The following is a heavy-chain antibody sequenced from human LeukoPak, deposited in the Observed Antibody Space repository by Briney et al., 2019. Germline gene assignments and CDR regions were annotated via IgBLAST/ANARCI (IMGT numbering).Heavy chain of an antibody. Sequence: ASVKVSCKVSGYTLTELSMHWVRQAPGKGLEWMGGFDPEDGETIYAQKFQGRVTMTEDTSTDTAYMELSSLRSEDTAVYYCATDSRRQRAIRVIAARGFPLDYWGQGTLVTVSS. CDR2: FDPEDGET. CDR1: GYTLTELS. D-gene: IGHD6-6*01. CDR3: ATDSRRQRAIRVIAARGFPLDY. V-gene: IGHV1-24*01. J-gene: IGHJ4*02.